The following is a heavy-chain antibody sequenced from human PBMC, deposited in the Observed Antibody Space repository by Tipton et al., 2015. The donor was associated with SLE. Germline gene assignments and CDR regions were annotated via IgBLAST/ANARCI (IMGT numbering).Heavy chain of an antibody. CDR2: MYYTGSA. Sequence: TLSLTCTVSGASISSHYWSWIRQPPGKGLEWIGYMYYTGSAHYNPSLRNRVTMSLDTSKNQFSLKLSSVTAADTALYYCARHFSGSYSFDYWGQGKLVTVSS. CDR3: ARHFSGSYSFDY. D-gene: IGHD1-26*01. V-gene: IGHV4-59*08. CDR1: GASISSHY. J-gene: IGHJ4*02.